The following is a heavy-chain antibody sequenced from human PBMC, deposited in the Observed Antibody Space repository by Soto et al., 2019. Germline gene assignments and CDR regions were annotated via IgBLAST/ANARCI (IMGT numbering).Heavy chain of an antibody. D-gene: IGHD2-15*01. J-gene: IGHJ4*02. Sequence: GGSLRRSCAASGFTFSSYAMHGVRQAPGKGLEWVAVISYDGSNKYYADSVKGRFTISRDNSKNTLYLQMNSLRAEDTAVYYCARDWRRVVAALGDFDYWGQGTLVTVSS. CDR2: ISYDGSNK. V-gene: IGHV3-30-3*01. CDR3: ARDWRRVVAALGDFDY. CDR1: GFTFSSYA.